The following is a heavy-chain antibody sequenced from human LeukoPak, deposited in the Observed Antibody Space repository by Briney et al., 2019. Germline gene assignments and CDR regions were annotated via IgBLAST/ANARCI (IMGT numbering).Heavy chain of an antibody. CDR2: IDSSGST. CDR3: ARESRSYSGVEFGRWFDP. V-gene: IGHV4-4*07. D-gene: IGHD5-12*01. J-gene: IGHJ5*02. Sequence: SETLSLTCTVSGGSISGHDWSWLRQPAGKGPEWIGRIDSSGSTSYSPSFMTRVTISVDNSKNQFSLKLRSVNAADTAVYYCARESRSYSGVEFGRWFDPWGQGTLVIVSS. CDR1: GGSISGHD.